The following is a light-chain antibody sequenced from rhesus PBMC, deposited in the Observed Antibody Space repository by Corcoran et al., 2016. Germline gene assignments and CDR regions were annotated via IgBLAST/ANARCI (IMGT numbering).Light chain of an antibody. CDR2: KVS. V-gene: IGKV2-64*01. CDR1: QSLVHSNGNTS. CDR3: GQGTHWPFT. Sequence: DVVMTQSPLSLPITPGQPASISCRSSQSLVHSNGNTSLSWYQQKPGQPPRLLIYKVSNRDSGVPDRVSGRGAGTDFTLKISRVEAEDVGVYYCGQGTHWPFTFGPGTKLDIK. J-gene: IGKJ3*01.